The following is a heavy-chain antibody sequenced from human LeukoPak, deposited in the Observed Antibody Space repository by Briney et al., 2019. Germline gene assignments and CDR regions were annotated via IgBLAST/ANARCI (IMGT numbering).Heavy chain of an antibody. J-gene: IGHJ4*02. CDR1: GYSISSGYY. Sequence: PSETLSLTCTVSGYSISSGYYWGWIRQPPGKGLEWIGSIYHSGSTYYNPSLKSRVTISVDTSKNQFSLKLSSVTAADTAVYYCAREGSGFDYWGQGTLVTVPS. V-gene: IGHV4-38-2*02. CDR3: AREGSGFDY. CDR2: IYHSGST.